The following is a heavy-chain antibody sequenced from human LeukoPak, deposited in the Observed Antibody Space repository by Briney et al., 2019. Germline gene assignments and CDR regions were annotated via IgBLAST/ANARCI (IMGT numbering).Heavy chain of an antibody. CDR1: GYTFTSYD. V-gene: IGHV1-8*02. CDR3: ARGVVGATFLPVD. CDR2: MNPNSGNT. D-gene: IGHD1-26*01. Sequence: GASVKVSCKASGYTFTSYDINWVRQATGQGLEWMGWMNPNSGNTGYAQKLQGRVTLTTDTSTSTAYMELRSLRSDDTAVYYCARGVVGATFLPVDWGQGTLVTVSS. J-gene: IGHJ4*02.